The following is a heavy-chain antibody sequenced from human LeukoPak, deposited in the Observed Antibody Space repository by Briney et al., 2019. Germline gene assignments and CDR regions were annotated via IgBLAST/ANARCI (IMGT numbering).Heavy chain of an antibody. D-gene: IGHD6-19*01. CDR2: VYSGGSI. J-gene: IGHJ4*02. CDR3: ARSYNSAWLDY. CDR1: GFXVSSSY. Sequence: GGSLRLSCAASGFXVSSSYISWVRQAPGKGLEWVSIVYSGGSIYYADSVKGRFTTSRHNSNNTLDLQMNSLRTEDTAMYYCARSYNSAWLDYWGQGTLVTVSS. V-gene: IGHV3-53*04.